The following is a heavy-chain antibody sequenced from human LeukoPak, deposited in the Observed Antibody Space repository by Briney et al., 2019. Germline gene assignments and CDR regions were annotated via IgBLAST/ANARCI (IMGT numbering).Heavy chain of an antibody. CDR2: IYYSGST. Sequence: SETLSLTCTVSGGSIGSYYWTWIRQPPGKGLEWIGYIYYSGSTNYNPSLKSRVTISVDTSKNQFSLKLSSVTTADTAVCYCARYYYDNSGSIYAFDIWGQGTMVTVSS. J-gene: IGHJ3*02. CDR1: GGSIGSYY. CDR3: ARYYYDNSGSIYAFDI. V-gene: IGHV4-59*01. D-gene: IGHD3-22*01.